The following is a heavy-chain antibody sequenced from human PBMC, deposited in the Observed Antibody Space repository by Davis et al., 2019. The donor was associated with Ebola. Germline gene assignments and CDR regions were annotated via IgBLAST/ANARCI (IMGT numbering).Heavy chain of an antibody. D-gene: IGHD6-6*01. CDR3: ARSSIAAH. Sequence: GGSLRLSCAASGFTFSSYWMSWVRQAPGKGLEWVAVISYDGSNKYYADSVKGRFTISRDNSKNTLYLQMNSLRAEDTAVYYCARSSIAAHWGQGTLVTVSS. CDR1: GFTFSSYW. J-gene: IGHJ4*02. V-gene: IGHV3-30-3*01. CDR2: ISYDGSNK.